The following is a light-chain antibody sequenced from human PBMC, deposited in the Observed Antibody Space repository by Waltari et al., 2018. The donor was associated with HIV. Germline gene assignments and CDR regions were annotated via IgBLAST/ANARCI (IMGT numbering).Light chain of an antibody. CDR1: SSNTGNNP. CDR2: RNS. Sequence: QSVLTQPPSASGTPGQRVTISCSGSSSNTGNNPVAWYQQIPGTAPQPPIYRNSPRPSVVPERISGSKSGTSASLAIGGLQSDDEAYYYCASWEDSLHGPVFGGGTKLTVL. J-gene: IGLJ2*01. CDR3: ASWEDSLHGPV. V-gene: IGLV1-44*01.